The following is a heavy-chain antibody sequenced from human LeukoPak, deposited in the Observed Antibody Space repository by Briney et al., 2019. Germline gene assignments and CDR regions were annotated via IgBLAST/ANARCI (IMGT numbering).Heavy chain of an antibody. Sequence: SETLSLTCTVSGGSLSSYYWSWIRQPPGKGLEWIGYIYYSGSTNYNPTLKSRVTISIDTSKNQFSLRLNSVTAADTAVYYCARDGSYDSSGIDYWGQGTLVTVSS. J-gene: IGHJ4*02. CDR3: ARDGSYDSSGIDY. CDR1: GGSLSSYY. V-gene: IGHV4-59*12. CDR2: IYYSGST. D-gene: IGHD3-22*01.